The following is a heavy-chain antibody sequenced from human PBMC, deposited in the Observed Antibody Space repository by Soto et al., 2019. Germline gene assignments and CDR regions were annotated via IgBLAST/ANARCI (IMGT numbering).Heavy chain of an antibody. Sequence: GGSLRLSCAASGFSFSTYWMSWVRQTPGKGLEWVANIKQDGSEIYYLASVKGRFTISRDNAKNSLYLQMNSLRVEDTAMYYCARDKIVGATFFDFWGQGALVTV. D-gene: IGHD1-26*01. CDR2: IKQDGSEI. CDR3: ARDKIVGATFFDF. J-gene: IGHJ4*02. V-gene: IGHV3-7*03. CDR1: GFSFSTYW.